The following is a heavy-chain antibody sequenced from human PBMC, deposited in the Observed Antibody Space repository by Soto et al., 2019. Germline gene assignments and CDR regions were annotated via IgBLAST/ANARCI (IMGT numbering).Heavy chain of an antibody. CDR1: DGSISGYY. CDR2: ISTSGST. CDR3: ARGHGGNSRYFDY. V-gene: IGHV4-4*07. Sequence: QVQLQESGPGLVKPSETLSLTCTVSDGSISGYYWSWIRQPAGKGLEWIGRISTSGSTNYNPSLKSRITLSVDTSKNQFSLKLSAVTAADAAVYYCARGHGGNSRYFDYWGQGTLVTVSS. J-gene: IGHJ4*02. D-gene: IGHD2-21*02.